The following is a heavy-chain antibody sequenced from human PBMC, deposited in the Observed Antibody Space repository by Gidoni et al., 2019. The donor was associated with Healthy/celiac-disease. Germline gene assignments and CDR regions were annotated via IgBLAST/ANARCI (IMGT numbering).Heavy chain of an antibody. V-gene: IGHV3-74*01. J-gene: IGHJ4*02. D-gene: IGHD3-22*01. CDR2: VNSDGSST. CDR3: ARGEGPGLLRY. Sequence: EVQLVESGGGLVQPGGSLRLSCAASGFTFSRYWMHWVRQAPGKGLVWVSRVNSDGSSTSYADSVKGRFTISRDNAKNTLYLQMNSLRAEDTAVYYCARGEGPGLLRYWGQGTLVTVSS. CDR1: GFTFSRYW.